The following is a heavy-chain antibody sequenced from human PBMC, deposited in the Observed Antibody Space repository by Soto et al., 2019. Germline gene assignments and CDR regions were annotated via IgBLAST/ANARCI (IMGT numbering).Heavy chain of an antibody. CDR1: GFTFSTYE. Sequence: EVQLVESGGGLVQPGGSLRLSSAASGFTFSTYEMNWVRQAPGKGLEWISYISTSGSTIYYADSVKGRFTISRDNAKNSLSLQMNSLRAEDTAVYYCARDFRMVRGVRGFDYWGQGTLVTVSS. CDR3: ARDFRMVRGVRGFDY. J-gene: IGHJ4*02. CDR2: ISTSGSTI. V-gene: IGHV3-48*03. D-gene: IGHD3-10*01.